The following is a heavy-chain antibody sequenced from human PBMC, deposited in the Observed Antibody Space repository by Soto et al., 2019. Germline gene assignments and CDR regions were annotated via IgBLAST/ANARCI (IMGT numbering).Heavy chain of an antibody. V-gene: IGHV3-30*18. CDR3: AKDPRDIVVVVAATPYYYYYMDV. Sequence: GGSLRLSCAASGFTFSSYGMHWVRQAPGKGLEWVAVISYDGSNKYYADSVKGRFTISRDNSKNTLYLQMNSLRAEDTAVYYCAKDPRDIVVVVAATPYYYYYMDVWGKGTTVTVSS. CDR1: GFTFSSYG. J-gene: IGHJ6*03. CDR2: ISYDGSNK. D-gene: IGHD2-15*01.